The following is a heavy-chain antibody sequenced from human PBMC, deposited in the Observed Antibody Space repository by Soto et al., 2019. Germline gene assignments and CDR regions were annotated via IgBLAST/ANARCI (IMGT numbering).Heavy chain of an antibody. V-gene: IGHV3-9*01. CDR1: GFTFDDYA. Sequence: EVQLVESGGGLVQPGRSLRLSCVASGFTFDDYAIHWVRQAPGKGLERVSAISWNSGSIGYADSVKGRFTISRDNAKNSLYLQMDSLRVEDTALYYCAKEISGSSFDYWGQGTLVTVSS. CDR2: ISWNSGSI. J-gene: IGHJ4*02. CDR3: AKEISGSSFDY.